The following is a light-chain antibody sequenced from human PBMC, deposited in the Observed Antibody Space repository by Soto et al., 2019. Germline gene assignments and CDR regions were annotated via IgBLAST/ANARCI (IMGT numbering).Light chain of an antibody. CDR2: QVT. CDR3: SSYTSSITWV. V-gene: IGLV2-14*01. Sequence: QSAPPQPASVSGSPGQSITFSCTGTSSDVGGYNYVSWYQQHPGKAPKLVISQVTNRPSGVSDRFSGSKSGNTASLTISGLQAEDEADYYCSSYTSSITWVFGGGTKVTVL. CDR1: SSDVGGYNY. J-gene: IGLJ3*02.